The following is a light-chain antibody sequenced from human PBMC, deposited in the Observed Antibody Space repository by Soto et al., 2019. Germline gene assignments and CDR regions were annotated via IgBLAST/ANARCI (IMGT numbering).Light chain of an antibody. CDR1: QSVSSSY. CDR2: GTS. V-gene: IGKV3-15*01. Sequence: EIVLTQSPGTLSLSPGERATLSCRASQSVSSSYLAWYQQKPGQAPRLLIHGTSTRATGIPARFSGSGSGTEFSLTISSLQSEDFAVYYCQHQTNWPRTFGQGTKVEIK. J-gene: IGKJ1*01. CDR3: QHQTNWPRT.